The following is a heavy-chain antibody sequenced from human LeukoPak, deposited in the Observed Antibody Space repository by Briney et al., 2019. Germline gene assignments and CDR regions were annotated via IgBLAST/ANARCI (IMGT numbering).Heavy chain of an antibody. CDR2: IIPIFGTA. V-gene: IGHV1-69*05. CDR3: AREGGNYYYYYMDV. CDR1: GGTFSSYA. Sequence: SVKVSCKASGGTFSSYAISWVRKAPGQGLEWMGRIIPIFGTANYAQKFQGRVTITTDESTSTAYMELSSLRSEDTAVYYCAREGGNYYYYYMDVWGKGTTVTVSS. J-gene: IGHJ6*03. D-gene: IGHD2-15*01.